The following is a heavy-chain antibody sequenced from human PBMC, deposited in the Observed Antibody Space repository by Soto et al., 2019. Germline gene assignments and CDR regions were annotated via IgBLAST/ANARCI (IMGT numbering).Heavy chain of an antibody. CDR1: GGSISSSSYY. D-gene: IGHD2-15*01. J-gene: IGHJ5*02. CDR2: IYYSGST. Sequence: PSETLSLTCTVSGGSISSSSYYWGWIRQPPGKGLEWIGSIYYSGSTYYNPSLKSRVTISVDTSKNQFSLKLSSVTAADTAVYYGARRVAAKWFDPWGQGTLVTVSS. V-gene: IGHV4-39*01. CDR3: ARRVAAKWFDP.